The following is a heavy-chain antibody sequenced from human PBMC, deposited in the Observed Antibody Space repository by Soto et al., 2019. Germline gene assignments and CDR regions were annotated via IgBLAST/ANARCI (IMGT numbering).Heavy chain of an antibody. CDR2: ISGYNGNT. V-gene: IGHV1-18*01. Sequence: QVQLVQSRGEVKKAGASVKVSCKTSGYSFTTYGISWVRQAPGQGLEWMGWISGYNGNTNYAQKLKGRLTMTTDTSTSTAYMELRSLTSDDTAVYYCAREGPAPYYYYGMDVWGQGSTVTVSS. J-gene: IGHJ6*02. CDR3: AREGPAPYYYYGMDV. CDR1: GYSFTTYG.